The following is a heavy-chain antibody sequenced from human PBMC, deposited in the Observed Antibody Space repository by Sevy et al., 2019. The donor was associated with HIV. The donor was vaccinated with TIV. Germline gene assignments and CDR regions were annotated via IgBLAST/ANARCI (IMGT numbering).Heavy chain of an antibody. D-gene: IGHD6-13*01. CDR2: ISYDGSHK. Sequence: GGSLGLSCAASGFIFGSYAMNWVRQAPGKGLEWVAVISYDGSHKYYADSVKGRFTISRDSCKNTLYLQMHSLRTDDTAVYYCARDPGSSWSSFDYWGQGTLVTVSS. J-gene: IGHJ4*02. CDR1: GFIFGSYA. CDR3: ARDPGSSWSSFDY. V-gene: IGHV3-30-3*01.